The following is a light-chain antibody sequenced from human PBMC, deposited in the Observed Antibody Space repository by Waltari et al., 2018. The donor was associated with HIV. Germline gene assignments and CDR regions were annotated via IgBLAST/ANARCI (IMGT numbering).Light chain of an antibody. CDR1: QSVGSSY. V-gene: IGKV3-15*01. J-gene: IGKJ1*01. Sequence: EIVMTQSPATVSVSPGERATLSCRASQSVGSSYLAWYQQKPGQAPRLLIYGASTRATGIPARFSGSGSGTEFTLTISSLQFEDLAVYYCQQYNNWPWTFGQGTKVEIK. CDR3: QQYNNWPWT. CDR2: GAS.